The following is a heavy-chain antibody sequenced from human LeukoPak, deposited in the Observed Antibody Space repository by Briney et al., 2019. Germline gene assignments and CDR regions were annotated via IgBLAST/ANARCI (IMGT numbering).Heavy chain of an antibody. CDR2: IYYTGST. CDR3: ASHCSGGSCYRYYFDY. J-gene: IGHJ4*02. Sequence: SETLSLTCTVSGGSISSGGYYWSWIRQHPGKGREWIGYIYYTGSTYYNPSLKSRVTMSVDTSRNQFSLKLSSVTAADTAVYYCASHCSGGSCYRYYFDYWGQGTLVTVSS. CDR1: GGSISSGGYY. D-gene: IGHD2-15*01. V-gene: IGHV4-31*03.